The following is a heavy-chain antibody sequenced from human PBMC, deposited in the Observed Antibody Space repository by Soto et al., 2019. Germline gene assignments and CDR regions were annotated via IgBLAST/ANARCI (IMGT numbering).Heavy chain of an antibody. CDR2: ISGSGGST. V-gene: IGHV3-23*01. J-gene: IGHJ4*02. CDR3: AKDTGGYCSGGSCYPFDY. Sequence: EVQLLESGGGLVQPGGSLRLSCAASGFTFSSYAMSWVRQAPGKGLEWVSAISGSGGSTYYADSVKGRFTISRDNSKNTLYLQMNSLTAEDTAVYYCAKDTGGYCSGGSCYPFDYWGQGTLVTVSS. CDR1: GFTFSSYA. D-gene: IGHD2-15*01.